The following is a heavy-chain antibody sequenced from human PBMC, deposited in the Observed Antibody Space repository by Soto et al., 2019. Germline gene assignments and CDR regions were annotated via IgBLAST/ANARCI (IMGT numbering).Heavy chain of an antibody. CDR1: GFTFSNYA. CDR3: AEENRRGYCSGGICYGYFDY. Sequence: EVQLLESGGGLVQPGGSLRLSCTASGFTFSNYAMSWVRQAPGKGLEWVSTISGSGDSTNYADSVKGQFAISRDNSNNMLYVQMDSLRVEDTAVYYCAEENRRGYCSGGICYGYFDYWGQGTLVTVSS. CDR2: ISGSGDST. D-gene: IGHD2-15*01. J-gene: IGHJ4*02. V-gene: IGHV3-23*01.